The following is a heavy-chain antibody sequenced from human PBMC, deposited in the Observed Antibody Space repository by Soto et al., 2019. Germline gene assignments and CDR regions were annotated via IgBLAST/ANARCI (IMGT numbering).Heavy chain of an antibody. CDR3: ARDLRCCGGSCYHYYYYYGMDV. CDR2: IIPIFGTA. Sequence: VKVSSKAAGGSFSSYAIIWVRQAPGQGLEWMGGIIPIFGTANYAQKFQGRVTITADKSTSTAYMELSSLRSEDTAVYYCARDLRCCGGSCYHYYYYYGMDVWGQGTTVTVSS. J-gene: IGHJ6*02. V-gene: IGHV1-69*06. CDR1: GGSFSSYA. D-gene: IGHD2-15*01.